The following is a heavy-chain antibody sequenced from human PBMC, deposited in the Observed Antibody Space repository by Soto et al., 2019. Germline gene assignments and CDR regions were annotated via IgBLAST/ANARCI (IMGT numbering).Heavy chain of an antibody. CDR2: IIPVFGST. D-gene: IGHD1-1*01. Sequence: SVKVSCKACGGPFSSYSISWGRQAPGQGLEWMGGIIPVFGSTNYSQNFKDRVSFSAYESTGTAYMELRSLRSEDTAVYYCARVGAPGKTLDYYDYWAQGTTVTVSS. CDR1: GGPFSSYS. CDR3: ARVGAPGKTLDYYDY. J-gene: IGHJ4*02. V-gene: IGHV1-69*13.